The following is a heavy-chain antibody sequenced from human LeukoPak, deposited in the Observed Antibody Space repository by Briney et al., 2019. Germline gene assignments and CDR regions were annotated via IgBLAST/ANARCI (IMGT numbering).Heavy chain of an antibody. CDR2: IIPIFGTA. J-gene: IGHJ6*03. Sequence: GASVKVSCKASGGTFSSYAISWVRQAPGQGLGWMGGIIPIFGTANYAQKFQGRVTITTDESTSTAYMELSSLRSEDTAVYYCARSSSSSFVGVGRYYYYYYMDVWGKGTTVTVSS. CDR3: ARSSSSSFVGVGRYYYYYYMDV. D-gene: IGHD6-6*01. V-gene: IGHV1-69*05. CDR1: GGTFSSYA.